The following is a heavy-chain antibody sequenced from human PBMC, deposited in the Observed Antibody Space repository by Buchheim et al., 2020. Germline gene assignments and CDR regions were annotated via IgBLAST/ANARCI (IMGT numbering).Heavy chain of an antibody. CDR1: GGSFSGYY. Sequence: QVQLQQWGAGLLKPSETLSLTCAVYGGSFSGYYWSWIRQPPGKGLEWIGEINHSGSTNYNPSLKSRVTISVDTSKNQFSLKLSSVTAADTAVYYCARGREYCGGDCYPAYLSGYWGQGTL. CDR3: ARGREYCGGDCYPAYLSGY. J-gene: IGHJ4*02. V-gene: IGHV4-34*01. CDR2: INHSGST. D-gene: IGHD2-21*01.